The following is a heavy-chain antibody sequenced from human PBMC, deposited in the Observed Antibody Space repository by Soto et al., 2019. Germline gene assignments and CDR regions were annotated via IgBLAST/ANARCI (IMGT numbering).Heavy chain of an antibody. CDR3: AKGPHSSAWHYFDY. CDR2: LSGGNT. D-gene: IGHD6-19*01. CDR1: GFTFTSYA. V-gene: IGHV3-23*01. Sequence: DVQLLESGGALVQPGGSLRLSCAASGFTFTSYAMSWVRQAPGKGLEWVSTLSGGNTYYADSVKGRFTISRDNSENTLYLQTISLRVEDMAIYYCAKGPHSSAWHYFDYRVQGTLITVSS. J-gene: IGHJ4*02.